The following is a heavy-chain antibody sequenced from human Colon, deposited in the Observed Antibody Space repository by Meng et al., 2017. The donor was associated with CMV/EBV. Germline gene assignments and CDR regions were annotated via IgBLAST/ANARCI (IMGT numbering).Heavy chain of an antibody. D-gene: IGHD3-3*01. J-gene: IGHJ4*02. CDR2: IRSKGYGGTT. V-gene: IGHV3-49*04. Sequence: GESLMISCTASGFTFGDYAMSRVRQAPGGGLGWVGFIRSKGYGGTTEYAASVKGRFTISREESNSIANLQMNSLQAEDTDVYYCTRYGVEWAVGYWGQGTLVTVSS. CDR3: TRYGVEWAVGY. CDR1: GFTFGDYA.